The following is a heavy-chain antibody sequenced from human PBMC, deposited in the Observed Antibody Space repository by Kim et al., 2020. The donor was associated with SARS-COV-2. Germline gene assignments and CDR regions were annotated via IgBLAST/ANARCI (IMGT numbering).Heavy chain of an antibody. CDR1: GFTFSSYW. V-gene: IGHV3-74*01. CDR2: INSDGSST. CDR3: ARGGSGKGYYYYYYGMDV. D-gene: IGHD3-10*01. Sequence: GGSLRLSCAASGFTFSSYWMHWVRQAPGKGLVWVSRINSDGSSTSYADSVKGRFTISRDNAKNTLYLQMNSLRAEDTAVYYCARGGSGKGYYYYYYGMDVWGQGTTVTVSS. J-gene: IGHJ6*02.